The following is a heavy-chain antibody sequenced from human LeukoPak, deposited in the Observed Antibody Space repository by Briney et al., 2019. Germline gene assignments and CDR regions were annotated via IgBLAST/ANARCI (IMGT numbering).Heavy chain of an antibody. CDR3: ARGQEVDFWSGYLMDV. J-gene: IGHJ6*02. Sequence: GGSLRLSCAASGFTFSSYSMNWVRQAPGKGLEWVSVIYSGGSTYYADSVKGRFTISRDNSKNTLYLQMNSLRAEDTAVYYCARGQEVDFWSGYLMDVWGQGTTVTVSS. CDR1: GFTFSSYS. V-gene: IGHV3-66*01. CDR2: IYSGGST. D-gene: IGHD3-3*01.